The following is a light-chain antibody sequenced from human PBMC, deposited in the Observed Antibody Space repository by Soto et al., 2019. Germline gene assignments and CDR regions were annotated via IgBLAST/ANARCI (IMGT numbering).Light chain of an antibody. CDR1: SSNIGSNT. V-gene: IGLV1-44*01. J-gene: IGLJ7*01. CDR3: ASWDDTLNVAV. Sequence: QSVLTQPPSASGTPGQRVTISCSGISSNIGSNTVNWYQQLPGTAPKLLIYGNNERPSGVPDRFSGSKSGTSGSLAISGLQSEDEADYYCASWDDTLNVAVFGGGTQLTVL. CDR2: GNN.